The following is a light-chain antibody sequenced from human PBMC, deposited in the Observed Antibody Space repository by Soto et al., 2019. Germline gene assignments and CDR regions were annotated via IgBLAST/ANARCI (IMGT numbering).Light chain of an antibody. CDR1: SSDVGGYYY. J-gene: IGLJ1*01. CDR3: CSSGGSPTYV. CDR2: QVS. Sequence: QSALTQPASVSGSPGQSITISCTGTSSDVGGYYYVSWYQHHPGKAPKLMIYQVSNRPSGVSNRFSGSKSGNTASLTISGLQAEDEADYYCCSSGGSPTYVFGTGTKLTVL. V-gene: IGLV2-14*01.